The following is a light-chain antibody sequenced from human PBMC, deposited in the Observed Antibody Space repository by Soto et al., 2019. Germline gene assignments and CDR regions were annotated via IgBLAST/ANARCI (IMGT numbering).Light chain of an antibody. J-gene: IGKJ1*01. CDR2: GAS. CDR3: QQYGNSPRS. V-gene: IGKV3-20*01. CDR1: QSVSSTY. Sequence: EIVLTQSPGTLSLSPGERATLSYRASQSVSSTYLAWYQHKLGQAPRLLIYGASSKASGIPDRFSGSGSGKDFTLTISRLEPEDFAVYYCQQYGNSPRSFGQGTKVEVK.